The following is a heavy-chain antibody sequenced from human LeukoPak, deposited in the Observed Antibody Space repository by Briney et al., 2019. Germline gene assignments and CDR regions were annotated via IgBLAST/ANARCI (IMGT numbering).Heavy chain of an antibody. Sequence: GGSLRLSCAASGFTFSTYAMTWVRQAPGKGLVWVSRINSDVSSTTYADSVKGRFTISRDNAKNTLYLQMNSLRAEDTAVYYCARGYDSSGYYYADAFDIWGQGTTVTVSS. CDR3: ARGYDSSGYYYADAFDI. J-gene: IGHJ3*02. D-gene: IGHD3-22*01. CDR1: GFTFSTYA. CDR2: INSDVSST. V-gene: IGHV3-74*01.